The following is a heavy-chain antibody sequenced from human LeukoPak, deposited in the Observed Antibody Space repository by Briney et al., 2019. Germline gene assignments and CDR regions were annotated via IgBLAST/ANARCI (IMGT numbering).Heavy chain of an antibody. D-gene: IGHD1-26*01. CDR2: ISSNGGST. Sequence: GGSLRLSCSASGFTFSSYAMHWVRQAPGKGLEYDSAISSNGGSTYYADSVKGRFTISRDNSKNTLYLQMSSLRAEDTAVYYCVKDGSRSGSYSGILDYWGQGTLVTVSS. CDR3: VKDGSRSGSYSGILDY. V-gene: IGHV3-64D*06. J-gene: IGHJ4*02. CDR1: GFTFSSYA.